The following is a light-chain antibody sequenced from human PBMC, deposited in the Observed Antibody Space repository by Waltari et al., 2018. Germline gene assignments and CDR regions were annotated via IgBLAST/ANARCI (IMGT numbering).Light chain of an antibody. CDR3: QQRTNWPPALT. Sequence: EIVLTQSPVTLSLSQGERATLSCRASDYMSTYLTWYQQKPGQAPMLLIYDASNRATGIPARFSGIGSGTDFTLTISSLGPEDFAVYYCQQRTNWPPALTFGGGTKVEI. CDR1: DYMSTY. CDR2: DAS. V-gene: IGKV3-11*01. J-gene: IGKJ4*01.